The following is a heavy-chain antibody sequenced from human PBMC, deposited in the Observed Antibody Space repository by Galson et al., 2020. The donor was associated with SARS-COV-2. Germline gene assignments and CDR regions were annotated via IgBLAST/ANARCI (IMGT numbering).Heavy chain of an antibody. V-gene: IGHV3-74*01. Sequence: TGGSLRLSCAASGFTFRNYWMHWVRQAPGKGLVWVSRINSDGSSITYADSVKGRFTISRDNAKNTLYLQMNSLRAEDTAIYYCARAGVMIPVAPGYWGQGTLVTVSS. D-gene: IGHD3-22*01. J-gene: IGHJ4*02. CDR3: ARAGVMIPVAPGY. CDR1: GFTFRNYW. CDR2: INSDGSSI.